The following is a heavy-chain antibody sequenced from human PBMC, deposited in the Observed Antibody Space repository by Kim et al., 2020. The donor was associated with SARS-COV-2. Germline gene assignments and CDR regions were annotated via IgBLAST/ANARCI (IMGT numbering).Heavy chain of an antibody. J-gene: IGHJ4*02. CDR1: GGSISSYS. D-gene: IGHD2-2*01. CDR2: TYYSGST. CDR3: ARDRIGYCSGTSCSLHFDY. Sequence: SETLSLTCTFSGGSISSYSWSWIRQPPGKGLEWIGYTYYSGSTNYNPSLKSRVTISVDTSKNQFSLRLSSVTAADTAVYFCARDRIGYCSGTSCSLHFDYWGQGTLVTVSS. V-gene: IGHV4-59*01.